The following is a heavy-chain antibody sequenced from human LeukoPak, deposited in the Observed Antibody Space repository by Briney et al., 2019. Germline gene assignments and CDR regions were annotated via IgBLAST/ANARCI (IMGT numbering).Heavy chain of an antibody. CDR2: IIPILGIA. CDR3: ANQKLRAYSGSYYPNWFDP. CDR1: GGTFSSYA. V-gene: IGHV1-69*04. Sequence: GASVKVSCKASGGTFSSYAISWVRQAPGQGLEWMGRIIPILGIANYAQKFQGRVTITADKSTSTAYMELSSLRSEDTAVYYCANQKLRAYSGSYYPNWFDPWGQGTLATVSS. J-gene: IGHJ5*02. D-gene: IGHD1-26*01.